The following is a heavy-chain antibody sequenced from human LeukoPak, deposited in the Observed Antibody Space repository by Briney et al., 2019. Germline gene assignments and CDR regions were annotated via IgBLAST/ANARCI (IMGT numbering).Heavy chain of an antibody. J-gene: IGHJ1*01. V-gene: IGHV4-34*01. CDR1: GGSFSDYY. D-gene: IGHD5-18*01. Sequence: PSETLSLTCAVYGGSFSDYYWSWIRQPPGKGLEWIGEINHSGSTNYNPSLKSRVTISVDTSKNQFSLKLSSVTAADTAVYYCARGRDTAMVEHWGQGTLVTVSS. CDR3: ARGRDTAMVEH. CDR2: INHSGST.